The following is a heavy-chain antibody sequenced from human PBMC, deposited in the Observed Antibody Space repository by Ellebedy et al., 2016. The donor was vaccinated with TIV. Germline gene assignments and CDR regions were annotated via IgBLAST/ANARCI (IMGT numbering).Heavy chain of an antibody. D-gene: IGHD4-17*01. CDR3: SPPSVGTTTVTTDDAFDI. CDR1: GFTFSSYS. CDR2: ISSSSSTI. Sequence: GESLKISCAASGFTFSSYSMNWVRQAPGKGLEWVSYISSSSSTIYYADSVKGRFTISRDNAKNSLYLQMNSLRDEDTAVYYCSPPSVGTTTVTTDDAFDIWGQGTMVTVSS. J-gene: IGHJ3*02. V-gene: IGHV3-48*02.